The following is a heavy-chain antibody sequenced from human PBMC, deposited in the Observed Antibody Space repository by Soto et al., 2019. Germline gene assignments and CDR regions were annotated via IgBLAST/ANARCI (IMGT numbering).Heavy chain of an antibody. V-gene: IGHV3-53*02. Sequence: EVQLEDTGGGLIPPGGSLRLSCAASGFIISSNNMNWVRQAPGKGLEWVSIIYSGDSTSYAGSVKGRFTISRDNSKNTVFLQMNSLRAEDTAVYYCARNKPGNYGMDVWGRGTTVTVSS. J-gene: IGHJ6*02. CDR3: ARNKPGNYGMDV. D-gene: IGHD3-10*01. CDR1: GFIISSNN. CDR2: IYSGDST.